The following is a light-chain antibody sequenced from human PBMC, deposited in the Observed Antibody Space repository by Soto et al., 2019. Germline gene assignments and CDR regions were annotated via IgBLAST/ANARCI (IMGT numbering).Light chain of an antibody. J-gene: IGKJ4*01. CDR3: QYYNNWPAT. CDR1: QTISNT. V-gene: IGKV3-15*01. Sequence: EVVRTQSPATLSVSAGDQASLSCRANQTISNTLAWYQQKPGQAPRLLIYAASTRATGVSARFSGSGSGTEFTLTISILQSEDFTIYDCQYYNNWPATLGGGTKVEIK. CDR2: AAS.